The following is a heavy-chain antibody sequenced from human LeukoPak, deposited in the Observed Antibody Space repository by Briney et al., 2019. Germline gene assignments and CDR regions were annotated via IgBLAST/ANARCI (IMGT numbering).Heavy chain of an antibody. J-gene: IGHJ4*02. Sequence: GGSLRLSCAVSGFSFSSNCMSWVRQAPGKGLEWVAKITEDGNEIYYVDSVKGRFTISRDNTKNSLFLQMNSLRAEDTAVYYCATGGAVAGRFAYWGQGTLVTVSS. CDR1: GFSFSSNC. V-gene: IGHV3-7*01. CDR2: ITEDGNEI. CDR3: ATGGAVAGRFAY. D-gene: IGHD6-19*01.